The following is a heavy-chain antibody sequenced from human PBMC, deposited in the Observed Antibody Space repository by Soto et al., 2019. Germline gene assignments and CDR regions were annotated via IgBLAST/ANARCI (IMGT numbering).Heavy chain of an antibody. J-gene: IGHJ4*02. CDR3: ARNRLDYGDYIGSLDY. CDR2: IIPIFGTA. CDR1: GGTFSSYA. D-gene: IGHD4-17*01. V-gene: IGHV1-69*13. Sequence: GASVKVSCKASGGTFSSYAISWVRQAPGQGLEWMGGIIPIFGTANYAQKFQGRVTITADESTSTAYMELSSLRSEDTAVYYCARNRLDYGDYIGSLDYWGQGTLVTVSS.